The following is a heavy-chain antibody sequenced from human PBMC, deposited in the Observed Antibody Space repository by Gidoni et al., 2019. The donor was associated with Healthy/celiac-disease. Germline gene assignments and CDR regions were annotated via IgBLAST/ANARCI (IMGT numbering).Heavy chain of an antibody. CDR3: ARGILHYYDSTYYDSSGYLD. V-gene: IGHV3-11*01. Sequence: QVQLVESGGGLVKPGGSLRLSCAASGFTFSDYYMSWIRQAPGKGLEWVSYISSSGSTIYYADSVKGRFTISRDNAKNSLYLQMNSLRAEDTAVYYCARGILHYYDSTYYDSSGYLDWGQGTLVTVSS. CDR2: ISSSGSTI. CDR1: GFTFSDYY. D-gene: IGHD3-22*01. J-gene: IGHJ4*02.